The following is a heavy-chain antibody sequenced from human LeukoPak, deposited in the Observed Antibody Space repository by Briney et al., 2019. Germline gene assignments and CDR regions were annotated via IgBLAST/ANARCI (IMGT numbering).Heavy chain of an antibody. V-gene: IGHV4-38-2*01. CDR2: IYHSGGT. CDR1: GYSISSGYY. D-gene: IGHD3-16*02. J-gene: IGHJ4*02. Sequence: SETLSLTCAVSGYSISSGYYWGWIRQPPGKGLEWIGSIYHSGGTYYNPSLKSRVTISVDTSKNQFSLKLSSVTAADTAVYYCARLSYDYVWGSYRYDAYFDYWGQGTLVTVSS. CDR3: ARLSYDYVWGSYRYDAYFDY.